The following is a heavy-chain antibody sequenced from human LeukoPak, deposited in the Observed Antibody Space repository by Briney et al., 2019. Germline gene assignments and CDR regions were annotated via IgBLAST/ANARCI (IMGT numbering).Heavy chain of an antibody. Sequence: GRSLRLSCAASGFTFDDYAMHWVRQAPGKGLEWVSGISWNSGSIGYADSVKGRFTISRDNAKNTLYLQMNSLRAEDTAVYYCARVLYDYVWGSYRYNSPGNGMDVWGQGTTVTVSS. V-gene: IGHV3-9*01. CDR2: ISWNSGSI. CDR1: GFTFDDYA. D-gene: IGHD3-16*02. CDR3: ARVLYDYVWGSYRYNSPGNGMDV. J-gene: IGHJ6*02.